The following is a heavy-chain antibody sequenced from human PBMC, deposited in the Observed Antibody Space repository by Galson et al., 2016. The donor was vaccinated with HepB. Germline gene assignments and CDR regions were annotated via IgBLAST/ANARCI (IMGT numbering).Heavy chain of an antibody. J-gene: IGHJ4*02. D-gene: IGHD3-3*01. V-gene: IGHV3-49*03. CDR1: GFTFGDYA. Sequence: SLRLSCAGSGFTFGDYAMSWFRQAPGEGLEWVGLIRSKAYGETTEYAASVKGRFTLSRDDSKSIAYLHMYSLKTEDTAVYYCTRATYDFWSGYSTPVGFFDYWGQGALLTVSS. CDR3: TRATYDFWSGYSTPVGFFDY. CDR2: IRSKAYGETT.